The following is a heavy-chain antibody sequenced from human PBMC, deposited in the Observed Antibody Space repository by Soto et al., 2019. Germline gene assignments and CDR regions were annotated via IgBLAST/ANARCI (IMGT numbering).Heavy chain of an antibody. J-gene: IGHJ4*02. Sequence: VKVSCKASGGTFSSYAISWVRQAPGQGLEWMGGIIPIFGTANYAQKFQGRVTITADESTSTAYMELSSLRSEDTAVYYCASTTTYYYDSSGYYPLDYWGQGTLVTVSS. CDR3: ASTTTYYYDSSGYYPLDY. CDR1: GGTFSSYA. V-gene: IGHV1-69*13. CDR2: IIPIFGTA. D-gene: IGHD3-22*01.